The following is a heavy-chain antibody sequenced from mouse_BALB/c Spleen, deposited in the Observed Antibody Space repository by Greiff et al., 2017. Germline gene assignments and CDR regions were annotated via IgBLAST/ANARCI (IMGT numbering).Heavy chain of an antibody. D-gene: IGHD2-10*02. J-gene: IGHJ2*01. CDR3: ARYGNYVDYFDY. CDR2: ISYDGSN. V-gene: IGHV3-6*02. CDR1: GYSITSGYY. Sequence: DVKLQESGPGLVKPSQSLSLTCSVTGYSITSGYYWNWIRQFPGNKLEWMGYISYDGSNNYNPSLKNRISITRDTSKNQFFLKLNSVTTEDTATYYCARYGNYVDYFDYWGQGTTLTVSS.